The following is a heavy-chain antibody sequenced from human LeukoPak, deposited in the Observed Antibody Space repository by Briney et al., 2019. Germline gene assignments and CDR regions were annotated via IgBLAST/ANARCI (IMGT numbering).Heavy chain of an antibody. J-gene: IGHJ4*02. CDR3: ARGMWTSIDY. CDR1: GFTFSSYS. Sequence: GGSLRLSCAASGFTFSSYSMKWVRQAPRKGLEWVSSISSSSSYIYYADSVKGRFTISRDNAKNSLYLQMNSLRAEDTAVYYCARGMWTSIDYWGQGTLVTVSS. D-gene: IGHD2-21*01. V-gene: IGHV3-21*01. CDR2: ISSSSSYI.